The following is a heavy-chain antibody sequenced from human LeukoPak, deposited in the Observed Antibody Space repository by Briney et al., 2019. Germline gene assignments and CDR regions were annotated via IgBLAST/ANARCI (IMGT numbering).Heavy chain of an antibody. V-gene: IGHV4-34*01. CDR2: INHSGST. CDR3: ARGFFGDYGDSIRFDY. J-gene: IGHJ4*02. D-gene: IGHD4-17*01. CDR1: GGSFSGYY. Sequence: PSETLSLTCAVYGGSFSGYYWSWIRQPPGKGLEWIGEINHSGSTNYNPSLKSRVTISVDTSKSQFSLKLSSVTAADTAVYYCARGFFGDYGDSIRFDYWGQGTLVTVSS.